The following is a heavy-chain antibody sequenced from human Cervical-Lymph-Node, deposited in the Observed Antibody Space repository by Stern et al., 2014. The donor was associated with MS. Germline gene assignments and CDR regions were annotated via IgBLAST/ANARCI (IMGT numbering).Heavy chain of an antibody. Sequence: VQLVQSGADVKKPGSAVRISCKASGGVSWLRQAPGQGLEYMGGIMRPVGPAHYAQRFQVRLTITADTSRNTTYMELRSLRSDDTAVYYCARGTGDNWFDPWGQGTLVSVSS. J-gene: IGHJ5*02. CDR2: IMRPVGPA. D-gene: IGHD3-10*01. V-gene: IGHV1-69*06. CDR3: ARGTGDNWFDP. CDR1: GG.